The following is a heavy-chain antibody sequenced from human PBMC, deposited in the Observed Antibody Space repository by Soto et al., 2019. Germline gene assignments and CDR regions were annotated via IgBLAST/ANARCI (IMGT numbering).Heavy chain of an antibody. Sequence: ASVKVSCKASGYTFTSYYMHWVRQAPGQGLEWMGIINPSGGSTSYAQKFQGRVTMTRDTSTSTVYMELSSLRSEDTAVYYCARDRDSSWSPPSYYSDYWGQGTLVTVSS. CDR2: INPSGGST. D-gene: IGHD6-13*01. V-gene: IGHV1-46*01. J-gene: IGHJ4*02. CDR1: GYTFTSYY. CDR3: ARDRDSSWSPPSYYSDY.